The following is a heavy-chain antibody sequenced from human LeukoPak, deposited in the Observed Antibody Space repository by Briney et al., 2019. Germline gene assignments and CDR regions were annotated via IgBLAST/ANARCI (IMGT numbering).Heavy chain of an antibody. CDR2: IYTSGST. V-gene: IGHV4-4*07. CDR1: GGFIGTYY. D-gene: IGHD5-18*01. CDR3: ARGQLATAMGRDYFDY. Sequence: KPSETLSLNCTVSGGFIGTYYWSWIRQPAGKGLEWIGRIYTSGSTNYNPSLKSRVSMAVDTSKNQFSLKLTSVTAADTVVYYCARGQLATAMGRDYFDYWGQGTVVTVSS. J-gene: IGHJ4*02.